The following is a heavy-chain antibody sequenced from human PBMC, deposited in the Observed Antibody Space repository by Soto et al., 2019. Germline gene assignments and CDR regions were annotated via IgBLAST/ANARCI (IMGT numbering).Heavy chain of an antibody. CDR3: ASRSQYYDFWSGYYGMDV. J-gene: IGHJ6*02. D-gene: IGHD3-3*01. V-gene: IGHV3-21*01. CDR1: GFTFSSYS. Sequence: PGGSLRLSCAASGFTFSSYSMNWVRQAPGKGLEWVSSISSSSSYIYYADSVKGRFTISRDNAKNSLYLQMNSLRAEDTAVYYCASRSQYYDFWSGYYGMDVWGQGTTVTVS. CDR2: ISSSSSYI.